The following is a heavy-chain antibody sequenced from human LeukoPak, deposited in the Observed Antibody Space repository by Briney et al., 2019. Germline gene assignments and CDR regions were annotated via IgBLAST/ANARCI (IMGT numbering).Heavy chain of an antibody. CDR1: GYTFTAYY. J-gene: IGHJ4*02. D-gene: IGHD2/OR15-2a*01. CDR2: IDPNSDGT. Sequence: ASVKVSCKASGYTFTAYYIHWVRQAPGQGLEWMGQIDPNSDGTKYAQKFQGRVTMTRDTSISTAYMQVSRLRSDDTAVYNCATWRGSFYDYWGQGTLVTVSS. CDR3: ATWRGSFYDY. V-gene: IGHV1-2*06.